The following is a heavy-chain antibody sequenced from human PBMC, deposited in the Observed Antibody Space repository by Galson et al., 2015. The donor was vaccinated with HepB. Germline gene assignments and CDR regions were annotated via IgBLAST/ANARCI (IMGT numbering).Heavy chain of an antibody. V-gene: IGHV1-18*01. D-gene: IGHD3-22*01. J-gene: IGHJ2*01. Sequence: SVKVSCKASGYTFTSYGISWVRQAPGQGLEWMGWISAYNGNTNYAQKLQGRVTMTTDTSTSTAYMELRSLRSDDTAVYYCARKVPHYYDIDWYFDLWGRGTLVTVSS. CDR3: ARKVPHYYDIDWYFDL. CDR2: ISAYNGNT. CDR1: GYTFTSYG.